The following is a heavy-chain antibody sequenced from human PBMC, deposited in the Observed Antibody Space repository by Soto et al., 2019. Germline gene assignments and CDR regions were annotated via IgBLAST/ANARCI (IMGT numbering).Heavy chain of an antibody. Sequence: ASVKVSCKTSGYTFSGHFLQWVRQAPGAGPEWMGWINPNTGNTKYGQKFEGRVTMTRDMSSSTAYMELTRLTVDDTAVYFCARAGSYCSGGSCSFAYWGQGSLVTVSS. CDR2: INPNTGNT. V-gene: IGHV1-2*02. J-gene: IGHJ4*02. D-gene: IGHD2-15*01. CDR1: GYTFSGHF. CDR3: ARAGSYCSGGSCSFAY.